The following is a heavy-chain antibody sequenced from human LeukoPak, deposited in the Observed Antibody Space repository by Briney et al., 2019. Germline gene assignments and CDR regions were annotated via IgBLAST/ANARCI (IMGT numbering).Heavy chain of an antibody. CDR1: GYTFTSYY. CDR2: INPSGGST. Sequence: ASVKVSCKASGYTFTSYYIHWVRQAPGQGLEWMGIINPSGGSTSYAQKFQARVTMTRDTSTRTVHMELSSLRSEDTAVYYCARKPFGLGGLDYWGQGTLVTVSS. J-gene: IGHJ4*02. D-gene: IGHD3-16*01. CDR3: ARKPFGLGGLDY. V-gene: IGHV1-46*01.